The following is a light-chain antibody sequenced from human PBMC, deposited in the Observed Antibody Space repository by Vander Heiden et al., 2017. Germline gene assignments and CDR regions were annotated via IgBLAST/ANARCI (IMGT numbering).Light chain of an antibody. CDR2: GNS. J-gene: IGLJ1*01. CDR1: SSHIGAGYD. CDR3: QSYDSSLSVV. Sequence: QSVLTQPPSVSGAPGQRVTISCTGSSSHIGAGYDVHWYQQLPGTAPKLLIYGNSNRPSGVPDRFSGSKSGNSASLAITGLQAEDEADYYCQSYDSSLSVVFGTGTKVPVL. V-gene: IGLV1-40*01.